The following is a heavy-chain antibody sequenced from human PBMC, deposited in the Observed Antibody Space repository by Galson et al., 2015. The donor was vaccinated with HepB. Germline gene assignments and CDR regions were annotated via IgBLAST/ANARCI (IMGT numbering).Heavy chain of an antibody. CDR2: INTNTGNP. J-gene: IGHJ6*03. CDR1: GYTFTSYA. D-gene: IGHD1-1*01. Sequence: SVKVSCKASGYTFTSYAMNWVRQAPGQGLEWMGWINTNTGNPTYAQGFTGRFVFSLDTSVSTAYLQISSLKAEDTAVYYCARGYFPGNYYYYMDVWGKGTTVTFSS. V-gene: IGHV7-4-1*02. CDR3: ARGYFPGNYYYYMDV.